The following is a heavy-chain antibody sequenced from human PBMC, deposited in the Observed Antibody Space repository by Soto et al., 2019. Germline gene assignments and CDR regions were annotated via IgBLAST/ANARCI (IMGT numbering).Heavy chain of an antibody. CDR3: AKDRYYDTPGWFDP. J-gene: IGHJ5*02. D-gene: IGHD3-22*01. CDR1: GLTFRDHA. Sequence: PVGSLRLSCVGSGLTFRDHAMRWVSQAPGRGLEWVSAISANGASIQHADSVKGRFSVSRDNAKNTVYLQMDNLRTEDSAVYYCAKDRYYDTPGWFDPWGQGSRVTVSS. V-gene: IGHV3-23*01. CDR2: ISANGASI.